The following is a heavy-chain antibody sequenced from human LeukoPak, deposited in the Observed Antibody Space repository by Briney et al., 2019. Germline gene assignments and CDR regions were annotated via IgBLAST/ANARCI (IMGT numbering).Heavy chain of an antibody. CDR3: ARDRTAHYYYYYYMDV. CDR2: IRYDGSNK. Sequence: PGGSLRLSCAASGFTFSSYGMHWVRQAPGKGLEWVAFIRYDGSNKYYADSVKGRFTISRDNAKNSLYLQMNSLRAEDTAVYYCARDRTAHYYYYYYMDVWGKGTTVTVSS. J-gene: IGHJ6*03. D-gene: IGHD4-17*01. CDR1: GFTFSSYG. V-gene: IGHV3-30*02.